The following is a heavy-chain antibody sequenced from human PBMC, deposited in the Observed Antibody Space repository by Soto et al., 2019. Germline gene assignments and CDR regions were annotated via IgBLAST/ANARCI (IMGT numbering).Heavy chain of an antibody. CDR2: INAGNGNT. CDR1: GYTFTSYA. V-gene: IGHV1-3*01. Sequence: QVQLVQSGAEVKKPGASVKVSYKASGYTFTSYAMHWVRQAPGQRLEWMGWINAGNGNTKYSQKFQGRVTITRDTSASTAYMELSSLRSEDTAVYYCARAPSWGGDFYWGQGTLVTVSS. J-gene: IGHJ4*02. CDR3: ARAPSWGGDFY. D-gene: IGHD2-21*02.